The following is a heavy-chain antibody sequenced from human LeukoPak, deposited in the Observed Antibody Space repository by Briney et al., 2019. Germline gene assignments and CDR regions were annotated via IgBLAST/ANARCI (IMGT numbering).Heavy chain of an antibody. J-gene: IGHJ4*02. CDR1: GFTFSSYA. D-gene: IGHD2-21*02. Sequence: GGSLRLSCAASGFTFSSYATSWVRQAPGKGLEWVSAISGSGGSTYYADSVKGRFTISRDNSKNTLYLQMNSLRAEDMAVYYCAKDFPSLVLLTFDYWGQGTLVTVSS. CDR3: AKDFPSLVLLTFDY. CDR2: ISGSGGST. V-gene: IGHV3-23*01.